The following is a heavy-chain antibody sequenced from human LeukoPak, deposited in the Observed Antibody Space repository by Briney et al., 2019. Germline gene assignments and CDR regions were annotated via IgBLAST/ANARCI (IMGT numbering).Heavy chain of an antibody. CDR1: GGSISIYY. J-gene: IGHJ5*02. V-gene: IGHV4-4*07. D-gene: IGHD2-15*01. Sequence: SETLSLTCTVSGGSISIYYWSWIRQPAGKGLEWIGRIYTSGSTNYNPSLKSRVTISLGTSKKQFSLKLSPVAAAEPAGYYWARDLVSDGFDPWGEGTLVTVSS. CDR3: ARDLVSDGFDP. CDR2: IYTSGST.